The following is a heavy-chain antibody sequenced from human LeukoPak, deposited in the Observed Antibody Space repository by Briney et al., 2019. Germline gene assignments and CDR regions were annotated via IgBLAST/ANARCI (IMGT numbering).Heavy chain of an antibody. Sequence: GGSLRLSCAASGFTFSSYAMSRVRQAPGKGLEWVSAISGSGGSTYYADSVKGRFTISRDNSKNTLYLQMNSLRAEDTAVYYCAKAAVLDDFWSGYLRGSYWYFDLWGRGTLVTVSS. V-gene: IGHV3-23*01. J-gene: IGHJ2*01. CDR1: GFTFSSYA. D-gene: IGHD3-3*01. CDR3: AKAAVLDDFWSGYLRGSYWYFDL. CDR2: ISGSGGST.